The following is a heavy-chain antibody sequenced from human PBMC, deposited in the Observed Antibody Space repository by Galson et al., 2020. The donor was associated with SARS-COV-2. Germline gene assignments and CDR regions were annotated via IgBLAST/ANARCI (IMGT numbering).Heavy chain of an antibody. J-gene: IGHJ4*02. CDR3: AREDSGYDYYSY. Sequence: SQTLSLTCTVSGGSISTYYWSWIRQAAGKGLEWIGRIHSGGSTNYNPSLKSRVTMSVDTSKNQFSLKLRSVTAADTAVYYCAREDSGYDYYSYWGQGTLVTVSS. CDR2: IHSGGST. CDR1: GGSISTYY. D-gene: IGHD5-12*01. V-gene: IGHV4-4*07.